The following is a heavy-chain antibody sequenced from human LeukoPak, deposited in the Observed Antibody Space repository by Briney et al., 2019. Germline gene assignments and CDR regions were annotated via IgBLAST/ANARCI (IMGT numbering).Heavy chain of an antibody. CDR1: GYSFATSW. CDR3: ARQHSTSSIDY. D-gene: IGHD6-6*01. J-gene: IGHJ4*02. Sequence: GESLKISCKGSGYSFATSWIAWVRQMPGKGLEWMGIIYPGDSDTRYSPSFQGQVTISADKSITTAYLQWSSLKASDTAMYYCARQHSTSSIDYWGQGTLVTVSS. CDR2: IYPGDSDT. V-gene: IGHV5-51*01.